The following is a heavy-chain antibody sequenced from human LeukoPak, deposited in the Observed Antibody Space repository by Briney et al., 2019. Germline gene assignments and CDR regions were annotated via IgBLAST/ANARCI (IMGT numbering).Heavy chain of an antibody. V-gene: IGHV3-23*01. J-gene: IGHJ4*02. D-gene: IGHD3-3*01. CDR1: GFTFRNYV. CDR3: AKDQSGYYFDY. CDR2: ISGSGGST. Sequence: GGSLRLSCAASGFTFRNYVIHWVRQAPGKGLEWVSAISGSGGSTYYADSVKGRFTISRDNSKNTLYLQMNSLRAEDTAVYYCAKDQSGYYFDYWGQGTLVTVSS.